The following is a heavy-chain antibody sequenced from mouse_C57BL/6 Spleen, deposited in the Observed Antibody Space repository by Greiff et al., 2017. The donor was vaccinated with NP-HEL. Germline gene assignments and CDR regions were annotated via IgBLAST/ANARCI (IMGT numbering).Heavy chain of an antibody. V-gene: IGHV1-42*01. CDR2: INPSTGGT. D-gene: IGHD1-1*01. CDR1: GYSFTGYY. CDR3: ARQYYGSTSFAY. J-gene: IGHJ3*01. Sequence: VHVKQSGPELVKPGASVKISCKASGYSFTGYYMNWVKQSPEKSLEWIGEINPSTGGTTYNQKFKAKATLTVDKSSSTAYMQLKSLTSEDSAVYYCARQYYGSTSFAYWGQGTLVTVSA.